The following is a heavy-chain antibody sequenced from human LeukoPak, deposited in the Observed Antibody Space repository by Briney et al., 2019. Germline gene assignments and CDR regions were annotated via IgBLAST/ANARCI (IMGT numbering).Heavy chain of an antibody. CDR2: IYYSGST. V-gene: IGHV4-30-4*08. D-gene: IGHD3-22*01. CDR3: ARGYDSSGYHTFDY. Sequence: SETLSLTCAVYGGSISSGDYYWSWIRQPPGKGLEWIGYIYYSGSTYYNPSLKSRVTISVDTSKNQFSLKLSSVTAADTAVYYCARGYDSSGYHTFDYWGQGTLVTVSS. J-gene: IGHJ4*02. CDR1: GGSISSGDYY.